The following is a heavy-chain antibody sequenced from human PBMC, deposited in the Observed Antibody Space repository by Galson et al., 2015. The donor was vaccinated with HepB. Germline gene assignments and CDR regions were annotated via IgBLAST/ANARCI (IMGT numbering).Heavy chain of an antibody. D-gene: IGHD1-26*01. Sequence: SLRLSCAASGFTFSSYAMSWVRQAPGKGLEWVSVISGSGGSTYYADSVKGRFTISRDNPKNTLYLQTNSLRAEDTAVYYCAKTRLLQTLDYWGQGTLVTVSS. V-gene: IGHV3-23*01. CDR3: AKTRLLQTLDY. CDR1: GFTFSSYA. J-gene: IGHJ4*02. CDR2: ISGSGGST.